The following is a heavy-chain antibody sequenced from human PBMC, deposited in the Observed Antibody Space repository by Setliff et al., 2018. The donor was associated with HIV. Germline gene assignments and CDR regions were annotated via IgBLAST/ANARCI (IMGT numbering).Heavy chain of an antibody. CDR1: GGSISSGGHY. CDR3: ARDESQVEVHRGYSYGSFDY. V-gene: IGHV4-61*09. D-gene: IGHD5-18*01. J-gene: IGHJ4*02. CDR2: VYTSGSA. Sequence: SETLSLTCTVSGGSISSGGHYWNWIRQPAGRGLEWIGHVYTSGSASYNPPLKSRVTISIDTSKSQFSLQLSSVTAADTAVYYCARDESQVEVHRGYSYGSFDYWGQGTLVTVSS.